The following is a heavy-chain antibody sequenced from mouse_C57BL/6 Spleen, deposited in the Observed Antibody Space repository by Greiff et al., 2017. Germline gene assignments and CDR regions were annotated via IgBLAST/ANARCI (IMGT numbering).Heavy chain of an antibody. V-gene: IGHV5-17*01. CDR1: GFTFSDYG. D-gene: IGHD4-1*01. CDR2: ISSGSSTI. J-gene: IGHJ3*01. CDR3: VSELGRGGCAY. Sequence: EVNVVESGGGLVKPGGSLKLSCAASGFTFSDYGMHWVRQAPEKGLEWVAYISSGSSTIYYADTVKGRFTISRDNAKNTLFLQMTSLRSEDTAMYYCVSELGRGGCAYWGQGTLVTVSA.